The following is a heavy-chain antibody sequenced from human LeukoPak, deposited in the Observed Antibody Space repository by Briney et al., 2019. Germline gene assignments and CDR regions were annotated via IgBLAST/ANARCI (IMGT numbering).Heavy chain of an antibody. D-gene: IGHD2-2*01. CDR3: ARDCGTTICYALY. J-gene: IGHJ4*02. CDR1: GYTFTTYY. CDR2: ISPNSGGT. V-gene: IGHV1-2*02. Sequence: ASVKVSCKASGYTFTTYYIHWVRQAPGQGLEWMGWISPNSGGTNYAQNFQGRVTLTRDTSITTAYMELRSLRSDDTAVYYCARDCGTTICYALYWGQGTLVTVSS.